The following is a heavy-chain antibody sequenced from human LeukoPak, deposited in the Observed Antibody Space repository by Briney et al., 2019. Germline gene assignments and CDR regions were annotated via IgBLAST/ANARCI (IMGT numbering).Heavy chain of an antibody. CDR3: ARGPWQDTVVVPAAMGGMDV. CDR1: GFSISGYW. J-gene: IGHJ6*02. Sequence: GGSLRLSCAASGFSISGYWMTWVRQAPGKGLEWVGSIQHNGNIKNYVDSVKGRFTISRDNARKTLYLQMGSLRAEDTAVYYCARGPWQDTVVVPAAMGGMDVWGEGPTVTVYS. CDR2: IQHNGNIK. D-gene: IGHD2-2*01. V-gene: IGHV3-7*01.